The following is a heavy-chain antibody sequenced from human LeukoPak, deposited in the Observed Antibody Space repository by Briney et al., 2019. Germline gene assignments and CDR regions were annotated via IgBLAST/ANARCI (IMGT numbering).Heavy chain of an antibody. V-gene: IGHV3-23*01. CDR2: VGSPGET. D-gene: IGHD3-22*01. CDR3: AKALRRYDSSGYYYDWFDP. Sequence: GSLRLSCVASGFTFNICAMSWVRQAPGKGLEWVASVGSPGETFYADSVRGRFTISRDNSKNTLYLQMNSLRAEDTAVYYCAKALRRYDSSGYYYDWFDPWGQGTLVTVSS. CDR1: GFTFNICA. J-gene: IGHJ5*02.